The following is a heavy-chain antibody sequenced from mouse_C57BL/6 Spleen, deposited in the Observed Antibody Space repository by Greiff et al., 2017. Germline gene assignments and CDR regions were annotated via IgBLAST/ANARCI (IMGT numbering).Heavy chain of an antibody. Sequence: QVQLQQSGAELVRPGASVTLSCKASGYTFTDYEMHWVKQTPVHGLEWIGAIDPETGGTAYNQKFKGKAILTADKSSSTAYMELRSLTSEDSAVYYCTRGHDGYQTFDDWGQGTTLTVSS. J-gene: IGHJ2*01. CDR3: TRGHDGYQTFDD. CDR2: IDPETGGT. CDR1: GYTFTDYE. V-gene: IGHV1-15*01. D-gene: IGHD2-3*01.